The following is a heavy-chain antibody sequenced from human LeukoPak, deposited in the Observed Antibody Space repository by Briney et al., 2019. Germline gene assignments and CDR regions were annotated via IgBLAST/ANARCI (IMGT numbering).Heavy chain of an antibody. V-gene: IGHV4-39*07. J-gene: IGHJ4*02. D-gene: IGHD1-26*01. CDR1: GGSISSANYY. Sequence: SETLSLTCTVSGGSISSANYYWGWIRQPSGKGLEWIGSVYNSGSTYYNPSLKSRVIVSLHMSQNQFSLRLTSVTAADTAIYYCARQRYRGVGATKLDYWGQGTLVTVSS. CDR3: ARQRYRGVGATKLDY. CDR2: VYNSGST.